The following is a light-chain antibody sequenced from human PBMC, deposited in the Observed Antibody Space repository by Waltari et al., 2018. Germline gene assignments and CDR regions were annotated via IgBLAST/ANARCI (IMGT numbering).Light chain of an antibody. CDR3: QQGNSFPLT. CDR2: AAS. J-gene: IGKJ4*01. Sequence: IQMNKYQSSVSASVGDRVTITCRASHGISNYLAWYQQKPGKAPKLLIYAASSLLSGVPSRFSGSGSGTDFTLTINSLQPEDSATYYCQQGNSFPLTFGGGTKVQIK. V-gene: IGKV1-12*01. CDR1: HGISNY.